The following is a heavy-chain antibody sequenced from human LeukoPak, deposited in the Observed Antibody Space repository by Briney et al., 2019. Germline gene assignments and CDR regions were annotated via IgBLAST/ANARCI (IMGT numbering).Heavy chain of an antibody. CDR1: GFTFTRNA. D-gene: IGHD2-2*01. CDR2: IDGSGGTT. V-gene: IGHV3-23*01. Sequence: GGCLRLSCAASGFTFTRNAMAWVRQAPGKGLEWVSAIDGSGGTTFYADSVKGRVTISRVQSTNTVYLQMNSLRADDTAVYYCAKAHCSSTSCSRADNWGQGTLVTVSS. J-gene: IGHJ4*02. CDR3: AKAHCSSTSCSRADN.